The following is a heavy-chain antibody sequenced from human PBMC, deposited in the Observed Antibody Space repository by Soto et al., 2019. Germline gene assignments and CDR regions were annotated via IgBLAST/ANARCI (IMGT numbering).Heavy chain of an antibody. D-gene: IGHD1-20*01. CDR1: GFNVGAFA. Sequence: GVSLRLSCAASGFNVGAFAVNWVRQAPGKGLEWVSGISVSDAFIYYADSVGGRFSISRDASENILYLQMNSLRVDDTALYYCTRETVAGITGLDYWGPGTLVTVSS. CDR2: ISVSDAFI. J-gene: IGHJ4*02. V-gene: IGHV3-23*01. CDR3: TRETVAGITGLDY.